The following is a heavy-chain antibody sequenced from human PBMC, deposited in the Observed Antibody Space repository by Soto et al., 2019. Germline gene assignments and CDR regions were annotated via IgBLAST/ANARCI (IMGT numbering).Heavy chain of an antibody. CDR3: AREDRDRETGLVPAAIDGMDV. V-gene: IGHV1-69*08. CDR2: IIPIFGIA. J-gene: IGHJ6*02. CDR1: GGTFSRYS. D-gene: IGHD2-2*01. Sequence: QVQLVQSGAEVKKPGSSVKVSCKASGGTFSRYSITWVRQAPGHGLEWIGRIIPIFGIASYAQKFQGRVTNTAGEATSTANMELSSLRSDDTAVYYCAREDRDRETGLVPAAIDGMDVWGQGTTVTVSS.